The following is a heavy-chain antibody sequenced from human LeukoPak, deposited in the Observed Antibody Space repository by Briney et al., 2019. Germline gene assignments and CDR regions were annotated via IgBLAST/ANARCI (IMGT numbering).Heavy chain of an antibody. J-gene: IGHJ4*02. CDR1: GYTFTTYL. D-gene: IGHD3-16*01. Sequence: ASVKVSCKASGYTFTTYLFHWGRHAPGQGLEWMGWINPNSGNTNYAQKFQGRVTMTRDTSISTTYMELSRLSSDDTAVYYCARNGRGNYDFWGQGTLVTVSS. V-gene: IGHV1-2*02. CDR3: ARNGRGNYDF. CDR2: INPNSGNT.